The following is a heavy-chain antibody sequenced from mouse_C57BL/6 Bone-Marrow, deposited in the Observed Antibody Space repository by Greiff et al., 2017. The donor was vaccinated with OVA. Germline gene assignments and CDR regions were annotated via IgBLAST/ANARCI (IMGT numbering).Heavy chain of an antibody. Sequence: VQLKESGPGLVAPSQSLSITCTVSGFSLTSYAISWVRQPPGKGLEWLGVIWTGGGTNYNSALKSRLSISKDNSKSQVFLKMNSLQTDDTARYYCARTLGYYYGSSYGYFDVWGTGTTVTVSS. V-gene: IGHV2-9-1*01. D-gene: IGHD1-1*01. CDR1: GFSLTSYA. CDR2: IWTGGGT. J-gene: IGHJ1*03. CDR3: ARTLGYYYGSSYGYFDV.